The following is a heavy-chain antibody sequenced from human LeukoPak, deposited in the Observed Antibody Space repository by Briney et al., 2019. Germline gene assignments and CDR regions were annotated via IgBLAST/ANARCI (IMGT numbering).Heavy chain of an antibody. V-gene: IGHV3-66*01. CDR3: AREGGRPGETYFGY. CDR1: GFTVSSNY. Sequence: GGSLRLSCAASGFTVSSNYMSRVRQAPGKGLEWVSVIYSGGSTYYADSVKGRFTISRDNSKNTLYLQMNSLRAEDTAVYYCAREGGRPGETYFGYWGQGTLVTVSS. CDR2: IYSGGST. D-gene: IGHD7-27*01. J-gene: IGHJ4*02.